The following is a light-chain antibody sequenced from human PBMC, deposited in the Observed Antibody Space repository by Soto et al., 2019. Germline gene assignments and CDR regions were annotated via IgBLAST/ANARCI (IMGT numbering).Light chain of an antibody. Sequence: EIVLTQSPGTLSLSPGERATLSCRASESVSRNFLAWYKQKPGQAPRLLVYGASSRATGIPDRFSGSGSGTDFTLIISRLEPEDFGMYYCQQYGNSPRTFGQGTKVE. CDR3: QQYGNSPRT. CDR2: GAS. J-gene: IGKJ1*01. CDR1: ESVSRNF. V-gene: IGKV3-20*01.